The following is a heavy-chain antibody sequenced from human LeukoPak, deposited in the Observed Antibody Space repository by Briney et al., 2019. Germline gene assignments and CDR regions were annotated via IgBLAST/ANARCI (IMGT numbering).Heavy chain of an antibody. CDR3: ARGRGYSGYGYYYYYYYMDV. CDR2: INHSGST. Sequence: SETLSLTCAVYGGSFSGYYWSWIRQPPGKGLEWIGEINHSGSTNYNPSLKSRVTISVDTSKNQFSLKLSSVTAADTAVYYCARGRGYSGYGYYYYYYYMDVWGKGTTVTVSS. D-gene: IGHD5-12*01. J-gene: IGHJ6*03. V-gene: IGHV4-34*01. CDR1: GGSFSGYY.